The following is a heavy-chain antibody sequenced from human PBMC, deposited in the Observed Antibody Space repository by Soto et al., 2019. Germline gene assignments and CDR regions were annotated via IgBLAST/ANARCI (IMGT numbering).Heavy chain of an antibody. Sequence: GGSLRLSCAASGFTFSSYGMHWVRQAPGKGLEWVAVIWYDGSNKYYADSVKGRLTTSRDNSKNTLYLQMNSLRAEDTAVYYCARDFMYYDILTGLWFDPWGQGTLVTVSS. CDR3: ARDFMYYDILTGLWFDP. CDR1: GFTFSSYG. D-gene: IGHD3-9*01. J-gene: IGHJ5*02. V-gene: IGHV3-33*01. CDR2: IWYDGSNK.